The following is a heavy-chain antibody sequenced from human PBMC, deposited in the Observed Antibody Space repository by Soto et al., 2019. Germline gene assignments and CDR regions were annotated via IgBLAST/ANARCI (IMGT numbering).Heavy chain of an antibody. V-gene: IGHV4-59*01. CDR3: ARRYGSAFDI. D-gene: IGHD3-10*01. Sequence: QVQLQESGPGLVKPSETLSLTCTVSGGSLSSYYWSWIRQPPGKGLEWIGYIYYRGSTNYNPSLKSRVTISVDTSKNLFSLKLTSVTAADRAVYYCARRYGSAFDIWGQGTMVTVSS. CDR2: IYYRGST. CDR1: GGSLSSYY. J-gene: IGHJ3*02.